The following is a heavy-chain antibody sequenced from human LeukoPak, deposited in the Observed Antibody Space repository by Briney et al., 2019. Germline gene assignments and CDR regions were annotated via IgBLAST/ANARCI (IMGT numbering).Heavy chain of an antibody. J-gene: IGHJ5*02. CDR1: GFTFSSYA. CDR2: ISGSGGST. CDR3: AKDEGVAGIWLGWLDP. D-gene: IGHD6-19*01. Sequence: GGSLRLSCAASGFTFSSYAMGWVRQAPGEGLEWVSAISGSGGSTYYADSVKGRHTICRDNHKTTLYLQMHSLRAEDTPVYYCAKDEGVAGIWLGWLDPWGQGTLVTVSS. V-gene: IGHV3-23*01.